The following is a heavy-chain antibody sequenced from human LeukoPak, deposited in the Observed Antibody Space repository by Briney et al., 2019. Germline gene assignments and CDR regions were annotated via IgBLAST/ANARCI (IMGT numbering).Heavy chain of an antibody. D-gene: IGHD3-10*01. V-gene: IGHV3-11*01. J-gene: IGHJ4*02. CDR3: AKDSLFYASGQYYFDY. Sequence: GGSLRLSCAASGFTFSDYYMSWIRQAPGKGLEWVSYISSSGSTIYYADSVKGRFTISRDNSKNTLYLQMNSLRAEDTAVYYCAKDSLFYASGQYYFDYWGQGTLVTVSS. CDR1: GFTFSDYY. CDR2: ISSSGSTI.